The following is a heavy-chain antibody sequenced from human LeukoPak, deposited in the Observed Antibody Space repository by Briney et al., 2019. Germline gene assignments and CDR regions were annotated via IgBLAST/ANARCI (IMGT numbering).Heavy chain of an antibody. CDR1: GFTFSSYS. V-gene: IGHV3-48*04. J-gene: IGHJ4*02. D-gene: IGHD2-21*02. CDR3: AKDIVGGGDDY. CDR2: ISHSSRTI. Sequence: GGSLRLSCAASGFTFSSYSMNWARQAPGKGLEWVSYISHSSRTIYYADSVKGRFTISRDNAKNSIYLQMNSLRVEDTAVYYCAKDIVGGGDDYWGQGTLVIVSS.